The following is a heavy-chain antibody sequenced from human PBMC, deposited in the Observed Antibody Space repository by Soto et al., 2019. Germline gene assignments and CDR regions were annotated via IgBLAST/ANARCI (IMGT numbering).Heavy chain of an antibody. CDR2: INPTNGGI. V-gene: IGHV1-2*02. CDR3: VIGGSWYEY. J-gene: IGHJ1*01. Sequence: QVQLVQSGAEVTRPEASVTVSCKASGYTFIYYMHWVRQAPGKGLEWMGWINPTNGGINYAPKFQGGVSMTRDTASGTVYLELTSLRSDDMAVYFCVIGGSWYEYWGQGTLGNVSS. D-gene: IGHD6-13*01. CDR1: GYTFIYY.